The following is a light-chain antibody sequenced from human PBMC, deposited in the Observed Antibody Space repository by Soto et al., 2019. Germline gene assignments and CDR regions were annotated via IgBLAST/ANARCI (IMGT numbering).Light chain of an antibody. V-gene: IGKV3-15*01. CDR3: QQYNDWPPRWT. Sequence: EIVMTQSPATLSVYRGERATLSCRASQSVSTYLAWYQQKPGQAPRLLIYSASTRATGIPARFSGGGSGTEFTLTISSLQSEDFAVYICQQYNDWPPRWTFGQGTKVEIK. J-gene: IGKJ1*01. CDR2: SAS. CDR1: QSVSTY.